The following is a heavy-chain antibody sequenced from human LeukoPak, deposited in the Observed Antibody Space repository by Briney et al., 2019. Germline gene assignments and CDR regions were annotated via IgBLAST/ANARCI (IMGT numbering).Heavy chain of an antibody. CDR1: GGSISSGGYY. D-gene: IGHD6-19*01. J-gene: IGHJ4*02. V-gene: IGHV4-31*03. CDR2: IYYSGST. CDR3: ARSSVAGTLGFDY. Sequence: KPSETLSLTCTDSGGSISSGGYYWSWIRQHPGKGLEWIGYIYYSGSTYYNPSLKSRVTISVDTTKNQFSLKLSSVTAADTAVYYCARSSVAGTLGFDYWGQGTLVTVSS.